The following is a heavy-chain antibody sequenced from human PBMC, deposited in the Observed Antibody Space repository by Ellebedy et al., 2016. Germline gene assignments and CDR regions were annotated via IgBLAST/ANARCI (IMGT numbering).Heavy chain of an antibody. Sequence: GGSLRLSCAASGFTVSNSYMSWVRQAPGKGLEWVSVIYSGGSTYYADSVKGRFTISRDNSKNTLYLQMNSLRAEDTAVYYCARRGGGSSGFDPWGQGTLVTVSS. V-gene: IGHV3-66*04. CDR1: GFTVSNSY. CDR3: ARRGGGSSGFDP. CDR2: IYSGGST. J-gene: IGHJ5*02. D-gene: IGHD2-15*01.